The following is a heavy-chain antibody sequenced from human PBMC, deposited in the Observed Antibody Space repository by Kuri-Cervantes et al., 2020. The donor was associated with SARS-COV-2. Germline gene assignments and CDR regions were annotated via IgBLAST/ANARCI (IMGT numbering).Heavy chain of an antibody. CDR3: ARENGGVRGEWGLYYYYYYMDV. D-gene: IGHD3-10*01. CDR2: ISYDGSNK. V-gene: IGHV3-30-3*01. J-gene: IGHJ6*03. CDR1: GFTFSSYA. Sequence: GGSLRLSCAASGFTFSSYAMHWVRQAPGKGLEWVAVISYDGSNKYYADSVKGRFTISRDNSKNTLYLQMNSLRSEDTAVYYCARENGGVRGEWGLYYYYYYMDVWGQGTLVTVSS.